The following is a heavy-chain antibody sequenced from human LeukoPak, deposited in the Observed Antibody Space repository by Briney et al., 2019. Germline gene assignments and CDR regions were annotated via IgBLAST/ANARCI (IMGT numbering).Heavy chain of an antibody. J-gene: IGHJ4*02. CDR1: GGSFSGYY. Sequence: SETLSLTCAVYGGSFSGYYWSWIRQPPGKGLEWIGEIDHSGNTNYNPSLKSRVTISVDTSKNQFSLKLSPVTAADTAVYYCARGSYDYVWGSYRLWYFDYWGQGTLVTVSS. V-gene: IGHV4-34*01. CDR3: ARGSYDYVWGSYRLWYFDY. CDR2: IDHSGNT. D-gene: IGHD3-16*02.